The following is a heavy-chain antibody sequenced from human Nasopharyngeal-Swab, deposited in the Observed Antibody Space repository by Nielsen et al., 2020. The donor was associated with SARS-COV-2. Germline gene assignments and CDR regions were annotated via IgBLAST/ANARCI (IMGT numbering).Heavy chain of an antibody. CDR1: GFTFSSYA. J-gene: IGHJ4*02. Sequence: GESLKISCAASGFTFSSYAMHWVRQAPGKGLEWVAVISYDGSNKYYADSVKGRFTISRDNSKNTLYLQMNSLRAEDTAVYYCARDRYCSSTSCPVYFDYWGQGTLVTVSS. CDR3: ARDRYCSSTSCPVYFDY. V-gene: IGHV3-30-3*01. CDR2: ISYDGSNK. D-gene: IGHD2-2*01.